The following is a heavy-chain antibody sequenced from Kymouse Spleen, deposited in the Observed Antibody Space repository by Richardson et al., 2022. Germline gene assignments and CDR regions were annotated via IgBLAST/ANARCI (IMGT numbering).Heavy chain of an antibody. Sequence: QVQLQQWGAGLLKPSETLSLTCAVYGGSFSGYYWSWIRQPPGKGLEWIGEINHSGSTNYNPSLKSRVTISVDTSKNQFSLKLSSVTAADTAVYYCAREHSSGCWFDPWGQGTLVTVSS. CDR3: AREHSSGCWFDP. CDR1: GGSFSGYY. V-gene: IGHV4-34*01. CDR2: INHSGST. J-gene: IGHJ5*02. D-gene: IGHD6-19*01.